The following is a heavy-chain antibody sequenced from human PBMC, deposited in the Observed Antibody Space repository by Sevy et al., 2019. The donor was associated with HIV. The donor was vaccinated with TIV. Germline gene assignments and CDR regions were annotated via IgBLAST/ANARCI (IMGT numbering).Heavy chain of an antibody. CDR3: ARAYYDILTGYYNSPSPDY. J-gene: IGHJ4*02. CDR2: ISSSSSYI. V-gene: IGHV3-21*01. CDR1: GFTFSSYS. Sequence: GGSLRLSCAASGFTFSSYSMNWVRQASGKGLEWVSSISSSSSYIYYADSVKGRFTISRDNAKNSLYLQMNSLRAEDTAVYYCARAYYDILTGYYNSPSPDYWGQGTLVTVSS. D-gene: IGHD3-9*01.